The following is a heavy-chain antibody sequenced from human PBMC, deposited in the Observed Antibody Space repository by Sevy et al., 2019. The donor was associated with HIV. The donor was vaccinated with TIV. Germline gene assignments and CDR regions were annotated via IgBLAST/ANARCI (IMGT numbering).Heavy chain of an antibody. CDR1: GFTFDDYT. CDR2: IRSKVYGGTT. V-gene: IGHV3-49*04. Sequence: GGSLRLSCRASGFTFDDYTMSWVRQAPGKGLEWVALIRSKVYGGTTEYAASVKSRFTISRDESKSIAYLQMNSLKTEDTAVYYCTRVEGAADWGMDVWGQGTTVTVSS. CDR3: TRVEGAADWGMDV. J-gene: IGHJ6*02. D-gene: IGHD1-26*01.